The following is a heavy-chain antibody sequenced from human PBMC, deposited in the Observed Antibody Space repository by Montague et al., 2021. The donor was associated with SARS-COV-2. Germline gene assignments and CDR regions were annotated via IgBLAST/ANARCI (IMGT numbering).Heavy chain of an antibody. V-gene: IGHV4-39*01. CDR2: NYYSGSN. J-gene: IGHJ5*02. D-gene: IGHD2-2*01. Sequence: SETLSLTCTVSGGSISSSSYNWGWIRQPPGKGLEGIGCNYYSGSNNYNLSIKSRVTTSVDTSKNQFSLKLSSATAADTAVYYCARQGDQLLLEYGFDPWGQGTLVTVSS. CDR1: GGSISSSSYN. CDR3: ARQGDQLLLEYGFDP.